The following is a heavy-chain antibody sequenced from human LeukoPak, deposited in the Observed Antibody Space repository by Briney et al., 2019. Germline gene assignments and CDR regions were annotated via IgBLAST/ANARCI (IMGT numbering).Heavy chain of an antibody. Sequence: SETLSLTCTVSGGSISSYYWSWFRQPAGKGLEWIGRFYITWSTNYNPSLKSQVPMSADTSKSQFSLRLSNVNAADTAVYYWARSGGDFWSGSFGYLDYWGQGTLVTVSS. V-gene: IGHV4-4*07. CDR3: ARSGGDFWSGSFGYLDY. CDR1: GGSISSYY. D-gene: IGHD3-3*01. CDR2: FYITWST. J-gene: IGHJ4*02.